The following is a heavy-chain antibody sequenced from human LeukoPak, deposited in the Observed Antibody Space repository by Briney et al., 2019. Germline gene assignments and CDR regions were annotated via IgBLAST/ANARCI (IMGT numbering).Heavy chain of an antibody. J-gene: IGHJ6*03. Sequence: GGPLRLSCAASGFTFSSYNMNWVGQAPGKGLEWVSSITSSSSYIYYADSVKGRFTVPRDNAKNSLYLQINSLRAEDTAVYYCARDPYSGRYGDYYYYYMDVWGKGTTVTISS. V-gene: IGHV3-21*01. CDR2: ITSSSSYI. CDR1: GFTFSSYN. D-gene: IGHD1-26*01. CDR3: ARDPYSGRYGDYYYYYMDV.